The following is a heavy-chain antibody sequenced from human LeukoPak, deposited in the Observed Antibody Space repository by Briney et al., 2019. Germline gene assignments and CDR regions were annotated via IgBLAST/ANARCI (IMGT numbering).Heavy chain of an antibody. CDR3: ARYDIVVVVAARFDP. J-gene: IGHJ5*02. Sequence: NSSETLSLTCTVSGGSISSGGYYWSWIRQHPGKGLEWIGYIYYSGSTYYNPSLKSRVTISVDTSKNQFSLKLSSVTAADTAVYYCARYDIVVVVAARFDPWGQGTLVTVSS. D-gene: IGHD2-15*01. CDR1: GGSISSGGYY. V-gene: IGHV4-31*03. CDR2: IYYSGST.